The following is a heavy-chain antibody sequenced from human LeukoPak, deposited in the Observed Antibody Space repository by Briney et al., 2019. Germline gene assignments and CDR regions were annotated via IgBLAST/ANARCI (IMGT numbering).Heavy chain of an antibody. CDR3: AREYYYDSSGETTYFDY. CDR1: GGSISSYY. D-gene: IGHD3-22*01. J-gene: IGHJ4*02. V-gene: IGHV4-59*01. CDR2: IYYSGST. Sequence: PSETLSLTCTVSGGSISSYYWSWIRQPPGKGLEWIGYIYYSGSTNYNPSLQSRVTISVDTSKNQFSLKLSSVIAADTAIYYCAREYYYDSSGETTYFDYWGQGTLVTVSS.